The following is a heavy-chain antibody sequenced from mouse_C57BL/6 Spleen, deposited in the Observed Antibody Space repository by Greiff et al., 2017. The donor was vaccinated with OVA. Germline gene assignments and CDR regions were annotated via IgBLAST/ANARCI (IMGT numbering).Heavy chain of an antibody. J-gene: IGHJ2*01. CDR3: ARKRDDYDGNYFDY. D-gene: IGHD2-4*01. Sequence: EVQLQQSGAELVKPGASVKLSCTASGFNINDYYMHWVKQRTEQGLEWIGRIDPEDGDTKYAPKFQGKATITADTSSSTAYMQLSSLTSEDTAGYFCARKRDDYDGNYFDYWGQGATLTVSS. V-gene: IGHV14-2*01. CDR2: IDPEDGDT. CDR1: GFNINDYY.